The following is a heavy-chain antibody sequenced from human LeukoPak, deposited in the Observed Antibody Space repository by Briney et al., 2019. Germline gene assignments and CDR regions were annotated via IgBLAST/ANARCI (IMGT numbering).Heavy chain of an antibody. J-gene: IGHJ6*02. V-gene: IGHV1-46*01. D-gene: IGHD1-1*01. CDR1: GYTFTKYY. CDR2: INPSGGNT. CDR3: AGSVATGTTDQLDYYYYGLDV. Sequence: WASVKVSCKASGYTFTKYYMHWVRQAPGQGLEWMGIINPSGGNTSYAQKFQGRVTMTRDTSTSTVYVELSSLRSEDTAVYHCAGSVATGTTDQLDYYYYGLDVWGQGTTVTVSS.